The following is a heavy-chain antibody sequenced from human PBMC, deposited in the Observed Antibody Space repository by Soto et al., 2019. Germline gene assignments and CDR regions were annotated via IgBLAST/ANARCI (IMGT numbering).Heavy chain of an antibody. J-gene: IGHJ6*02. CDR2: ISAYNGNT. D-gene: IGHD3-22*01. CDR1: GYTFPSYG. V-gene: IGHV1-18*01. Sequence: ASVKVSCKASGYTFPSYGISWVRQAPGQGLEWMGWISAYNGNTNYAQKLQGRVTMTTDTSTSTAYMELRSLRSDDTAVYYCARVYYYDSSGYPDYYYSGMDVWGQGTTVTVSS. CDR3: ARVYYYDSSGYPDYYYSGMDV.